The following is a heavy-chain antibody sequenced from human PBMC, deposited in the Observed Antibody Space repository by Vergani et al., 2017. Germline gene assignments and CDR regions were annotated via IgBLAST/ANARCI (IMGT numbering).Heavy chain of an antibody. CDR2: INHSGST. Sequence: QVQLQQWGAGLLKPSETLSLTCAVYGGSFSGYYWSWIRQPPGKGLEWIGEINHSGSTNYKPSPKSRVTISVQTSKNQFALKRSSVTAADTAVYYCARGRITAMDRTYYYYYGMDVWGQGTTVTVSS. J-gene: IGHJ6*02. V-gene: IGHV4-34*01. CDR3: ARGRITAMDRTYYYYYGMDV. D-gene: IGHD5-18*01. CDR1: GGSFSGYY.